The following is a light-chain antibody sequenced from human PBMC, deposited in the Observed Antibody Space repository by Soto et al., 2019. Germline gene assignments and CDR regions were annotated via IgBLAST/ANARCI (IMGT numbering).Light chain of an antibody. CDR2: EVS. CDR3: SSYTSSSTLGV. J-gene: IGLJ3*02. CDR1: SXDVGGYNY. V-gene: IGLV2-14*01. Sequence: QSALTQPASVSGSPGQSITISCTGTSXDVGGYNYVSWYQQHPGKAPKLMIYEVSNRPSGVSNRFSGSKSGNTASLTISGLQAEDEADYYCSSYTSSSTLGVFGGGTKVTVL.